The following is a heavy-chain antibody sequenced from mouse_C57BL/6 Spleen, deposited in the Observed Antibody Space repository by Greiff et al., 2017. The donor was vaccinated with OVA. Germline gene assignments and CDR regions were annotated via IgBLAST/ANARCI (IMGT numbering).Heavy chain of an antibody. V-gene: IGHV5-17*01. J-gene: IGHJ4*01. D-gene: IGHD1-1*01. Sequence: EVQLVESGGGLVKPGGSLKLSCAASGFTFSDYGMHWVRQAPEKGLEWVAYISSGSSTIYYADTVEGRFTISRDNAKNTLFLQMTSLRSEDTAMYYCARTYYYGSSDYAMDYWGQGTSVTVSS. CDR2: ISSGSSTI. CDR1: GFTFSDYG. CDR3: ARTYYYGSSDYAMDY.